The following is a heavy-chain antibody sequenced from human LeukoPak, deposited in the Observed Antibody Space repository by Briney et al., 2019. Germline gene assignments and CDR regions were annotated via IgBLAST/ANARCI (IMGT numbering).Heavy chain of an antibody. D-gene: IGHD6-6*01. CDR2: INHSGST. V-gene: IGHV4-39*07. J-gene: IGHJ4*02. CDR1: GGSISSSSYY. Sequence: SETLSLTCTVSGGSISSSSYYWGWIRQPPGKGLEWIGEINHSGSTNYNPSLKSRVTISVDTSKNQFSLKLSSVTAADTAVYCCARGRIAARSDDYWGQGALVTVSS. CDR3: ARGRIAARSDDY.